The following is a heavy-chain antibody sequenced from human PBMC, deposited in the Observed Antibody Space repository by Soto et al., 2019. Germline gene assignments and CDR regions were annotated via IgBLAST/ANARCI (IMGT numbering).Heavy chain of an antibody. V-gene: IGHV3-48*03. J-gene: IGHJ4*02. CDR3: VRDTMRASPAASLDY. Sequence: GGSLRLSCAASGFTFSTYEFNWVRKAPGRGLEWISYISVSGNIIKYADSVKGRFTISRDNAENSLHLHMSSMRADDTAVYFCVRDTMRASPAASLDYWGQGTQVTVSS. D-gene: IGHD2-2*01. CDR1: GFTFSTYE. CDR2: ISVSGNII.